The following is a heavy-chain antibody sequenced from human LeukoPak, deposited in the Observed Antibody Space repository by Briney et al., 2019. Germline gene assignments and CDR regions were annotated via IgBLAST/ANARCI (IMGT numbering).Heavy chain of an antibody. CDR2: ISSSSSYI. V-gene: IGHV3-21*01. CDR3: ARSLVVGATYPYH. D-gene: IGHD1-26*01. Sequence: GGSLGLSCAASGFTFSSFGMTWVRQAPGKGLEWVSGISSSSSYIYYADSLKGRFTISRDNAKNSLYLQLNSLRAEDTAVYYCARSLVVGATYPYHWGQGTLVTVSS. CDR1: GFTFSSFG. J-gene: IGHJ5*02.